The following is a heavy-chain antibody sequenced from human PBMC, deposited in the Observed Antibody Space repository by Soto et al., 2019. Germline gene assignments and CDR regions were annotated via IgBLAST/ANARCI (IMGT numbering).Heavy chain of an antibody. CDR1: GGTFSSYA. J-gene: IGHJ5*02. Sequence: QVQLVQSGAEVKKPGSSVKVSCKASGGTFSSYAISWVRQAPGHGLEWMGGIIPVFGTANYAQKFQGRVTITADESTSTAYMELSSLRSEDTAVYYCARVFVHCNYNGWFDPWGQGTLVTVSS. D-gene: IGHD1-7*01. V-gene: IGHV1-69*01. CDR3: ARVFVHCNYNGWFDP. CDR2: IIPVFGTA.